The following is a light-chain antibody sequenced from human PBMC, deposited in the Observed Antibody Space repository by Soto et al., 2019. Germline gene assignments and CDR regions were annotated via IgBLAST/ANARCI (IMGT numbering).Light chain of an antibody. CDR1: QSVSTR. V-gene: IGKV1-5*02. J-gene: IGKJ1*01. Sequence: DIQMTQSPSTLSGSVGDRVTIICRASQSVSTRLAWYQQKPGKAPKVLIYDASSWAGGVPSRFTGSGSGTEFTLTINSLQPDDFATYYCQQSYSNPRTFGQGTKVDIK. CDR3: QQSYSNPRT. CDR2: DAS.